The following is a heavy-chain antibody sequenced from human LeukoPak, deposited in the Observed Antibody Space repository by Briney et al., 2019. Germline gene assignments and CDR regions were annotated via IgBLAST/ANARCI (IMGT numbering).Heavy chain of an antibody. D-gene: IGHD6-13*01. J-gene: IGHJ5*02. CDR3: ARHGQQLVRGTWFDP. V-gene: IGHV5-51*01. CDR1: GSSFTSYW. Sequence: GASLKISCKGSGSSFTSYWIGWVRQMPGKGLEWMGIIYPGDSDTRYSPSFQGQVTISADKSISTAYLQWSSLKASDTAMYYCARHGQQLVRGTWFDPWGQGTLVTVSS. CDR2: IYPGDSDT.